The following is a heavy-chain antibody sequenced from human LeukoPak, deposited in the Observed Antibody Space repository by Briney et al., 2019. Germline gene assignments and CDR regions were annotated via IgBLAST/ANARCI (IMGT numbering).Heavy chain of an antibody. D-gene: IGHD3-22*01. CDR3: TGVGSGYYSYYFDY. CDR2: LRGKAYGGTT. CDR1: GFIFADYA. Sequence: PGRSLRLSCTASGFIFADYAMTWVRQAPGKGLEWVGSLRGKAYGGTTQCAASVKGRFTISRDDSKSIAYLQTNSLKTEDTAVYYCTGVGSGYYSYYFDYWGQGTLVTVSS. V-gene: IGHV3-49*04. J-gene: IGHJ4*02.